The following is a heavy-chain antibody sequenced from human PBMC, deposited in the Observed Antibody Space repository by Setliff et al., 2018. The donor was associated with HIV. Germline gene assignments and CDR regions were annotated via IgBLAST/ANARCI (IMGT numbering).Heavy chain of an antibody. CDR2: IIPFFGTT. D-gene: IGHD3-22*01. V-gene: IGHV1-69*05. J-gene: IGHJ2*01. CDR3: ARGRRSDYYDSDGYLYYYFDL. Sequence: GASVKVSCKTSGDTFGSYSVSWVRQAPGQGLQWMGGIIPFFGTTNYAQKFQDRVRITTDEAAPAAPATTVYMELSSLRSDDTAVYYCARGRRSDYYDSDGYLYYYFDLWGRGTLVTVSS. CDR1: GDTFGSYS.